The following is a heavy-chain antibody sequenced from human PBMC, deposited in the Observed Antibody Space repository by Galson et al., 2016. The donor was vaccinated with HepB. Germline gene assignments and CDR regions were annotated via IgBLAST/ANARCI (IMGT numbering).Heavy chain of an antibody. CDR1: GYTFTNYA. D-gene: IGHD6-19*01. Sequence: SVKVSCKASGYTFTNYALNWVRQAPGQGLEWMGWINTNAGNQTYAQGFTGRFVFSLDTSVSTAYLQISSVKAADTAMYYCARGRGSVAVAGTITLDCFAYWGQGTLVTVSS. CDR3: ARGRGSVAVAGTITLDCFAY. V-gene: IGHV7-4-1*02. CDR2: INTNAGNQ. J-gene: IGHJ4*02.